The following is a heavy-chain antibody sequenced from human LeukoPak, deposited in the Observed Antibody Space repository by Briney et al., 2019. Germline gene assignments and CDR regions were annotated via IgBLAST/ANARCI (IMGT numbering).Heavy chain of an antibody. D-gene: IGHD2-2*02. Sequence: PSETLSLTCAVSGYSISSGYYWGWIRQPPGKGLEWIGRIYHSGSTYYNPSLKSRVTISVDTSKNQFSLKLSSVTAADTAVYYCARLFPRDIVVVPDAIFIDSDDYWGQGSLVTVSS. CDR3: ARLFPRDIVVVPDAIFIDSDDY. V-gene: IGHV4-38-2*01. CDR2: IYHSGST. J-gene: IGHJ4*02. CDR1: GYSISSGYY.